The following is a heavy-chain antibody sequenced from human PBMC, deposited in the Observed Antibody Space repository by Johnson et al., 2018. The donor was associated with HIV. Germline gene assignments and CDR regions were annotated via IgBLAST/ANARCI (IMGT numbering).Heavy chain of an antibody. CDR1: GFTFNSYG. J-gene: IGHJ3*02. CDR2: IRYDGSNK. Sequence: VQLVESGGGVVQPGGSLRLSCAASGFTFNSYGMHWVRQAPGKGLAWVAFIRYDGSNKYYVDFVKGRFTISRDNSKNTLYLQMNSLRAEDTAVYYCAREGDSSGMVFLDAFDIWGQGTMVTVSS. V-gene: IGHV3-30*02. D-gene: IGHD3-22*01. CDR3: AREGDSSGMVFLDAFDI.